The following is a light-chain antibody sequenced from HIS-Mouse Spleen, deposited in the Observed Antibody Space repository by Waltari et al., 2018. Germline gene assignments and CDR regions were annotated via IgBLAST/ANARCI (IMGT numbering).Light chain of an antibody. Sequence: DIQMTRSPPSLSASVGDRVTITSRASQSISSYLNWYQQKPGKAPKLLIYAASSLQSGVPSRFSGSGSGTDFTLTISSLQPEDFATYYCQQSYSTPYTFGQGTKLEIK. J-gene: IGKJ2*01. CDR1: QSISSY. CDR2: AAS. CDR3: QQSYSTPYT. V-gene: IGKV1-39*01.